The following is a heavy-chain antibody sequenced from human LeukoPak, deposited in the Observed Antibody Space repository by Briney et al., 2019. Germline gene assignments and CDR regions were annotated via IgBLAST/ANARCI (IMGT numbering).Heavy chain of an antibody. CDR2: IIPILGIA. V-gene: IGHV1-69*04. J-gene: IGHJ6*02. D-gene: IGHD3-10*01. Sequence: ASVKVSCKASGGIFSSYAISWVRQAPGQGLEWMGRIIPILGIANYAQKFQGRVTITADKSTSTAYMELSSLRSEDTAVYYCARAWDGSGSYYNHYYYYGMDVWGQGTTVTVSS. CDR3: ARAWDGSGSYYNHYYYYGMDV. CDR1: GGIFSSYA.